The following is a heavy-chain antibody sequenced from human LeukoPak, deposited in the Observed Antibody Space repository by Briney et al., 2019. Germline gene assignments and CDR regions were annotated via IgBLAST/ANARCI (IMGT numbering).Heavy chain of an antibody. J-gene: IGHJ4*02. V-gene: IGHV3-53*01. Sequence: GGSLRLSCAASGFTVSSNYMSWVRQAPGKGLEWVSVIYSGGSTYYADSVKGRFTISRDNSKNTLSLQMNSLRAEDTAVYYCAKGDTTWELPHDYWGQGTLVTVSS. D-gene: IGHD1-26*01. CDR2: IYSGGST. CDR3: AKGDTTWELPHDY. CDR1: GFTVSSNY.